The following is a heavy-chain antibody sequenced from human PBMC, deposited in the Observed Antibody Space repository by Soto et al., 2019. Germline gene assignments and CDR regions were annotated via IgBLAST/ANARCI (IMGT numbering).Heavy chain of an antibody. Sequence: QVQLVQSGAEVKKPGASVKVSCKASGYTFTSYGISWVRQDTGQGLEWMGWISDYNGNTNYAQKLQCRFSMTTDTSTLIAHMELRSLRSDDTAVYYCARDYRRCSGGSCYPYGMDVWGQGPTVTVSS. CDR3: ARDYRRCSGGSCYPYGMDV. J-gene: IGHJ6*02. CDR1: GYTFTSYG. D-gene: IGHD2-15*01. V-gene: IGHV1-18*01. CDR2: ISDYNGNT.